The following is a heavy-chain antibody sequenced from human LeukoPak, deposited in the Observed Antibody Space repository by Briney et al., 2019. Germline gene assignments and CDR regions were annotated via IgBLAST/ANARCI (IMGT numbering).Heavy chain of an antibody. CDR3: AAGGGYPQGFYYFDY. V-gene: IGHV4-39*01. Sequence: SETLSLTCTVSGGSISSSSYYWGWIRQPPGKGLEWIGSIYYRGSTYYNPSLKSRVTISVDTSKKQFSLKLSSVTAADTAVYYCAAGGGYPQGFYYFDYWGQGTLVTVSS. CDR1: GGSISSSSYY. J-gene: IGHJ4*02. D-gene: IGHD5-12*01. CDR2: IYYRGST.